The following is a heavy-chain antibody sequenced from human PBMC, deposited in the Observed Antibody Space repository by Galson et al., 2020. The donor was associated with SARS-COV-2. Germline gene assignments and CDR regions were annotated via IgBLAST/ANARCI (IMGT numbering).Heavy chain of an antibody. CDR3: AKGGSGSYWGIDY. V-gene: IGHV3-23*01. Sequence: GESLKISCAASGFTFSSYAMSWVRQAPGKGLEWVSAISGSGGSTYYADSVKGRFTISRDNSKNTLYLQMNSLRAEDTAVYYCAKGGSGSYWGIDYWGQGTLVTVSS. CDR2: ISGSGGST. J-gene: IGHJ4*02. CDR1: GFTFSSYA. D-gene: IGHD1-26*01.